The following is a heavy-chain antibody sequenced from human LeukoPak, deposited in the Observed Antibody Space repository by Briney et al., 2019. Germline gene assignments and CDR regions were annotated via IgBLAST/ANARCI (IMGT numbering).Heavy chain of an antibody. V-gene: IGHV6-1*01. CDR3: ARGLWPYFDF. J-gene: IGHJ4*02. CDR1: GDSVSGNIVT. CDR2: TYYRSKWYN. D-gene: IGHD3-16*01. Sequence: TLSLTCAIFGDSVSGNIVTRSWIRQSPSRGIEWLGRTYYRSKWYNDYALSVKGRISANPDTSKNQFSLQLNSVTPEDTAVYYCARGLWPYFDFWGQGTLVTVSS.